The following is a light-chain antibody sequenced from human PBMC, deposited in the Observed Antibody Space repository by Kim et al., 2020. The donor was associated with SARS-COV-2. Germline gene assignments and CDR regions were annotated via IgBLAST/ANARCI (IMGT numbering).Light chain of an antibody. CDR3: QAWDSTTVV. V-gene: IGLV3-1*01. CDR2: QVT. J-gene: IGLJ2*01. Sequence: SYELTQPPSVSVSPGQTVTITCSGDKLGDKYSYWYQQKPGQSPVLVIYQVTKRPSGIPERFSGSSSGNTATLTISGTQAMDEADYYCQAWDSTTVVFGGG. CDR1: KLGDKY.